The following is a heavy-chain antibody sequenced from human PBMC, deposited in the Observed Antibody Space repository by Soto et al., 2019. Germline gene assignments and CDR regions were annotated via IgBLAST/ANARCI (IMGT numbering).Heavy chain of an antibody. D-gene: IGHD5-18*01. V-gene: IGHV3-30-3*01. J-gene: IGHJ4*02. Sequence: QVQLVESGGGVVQPGRSLRLSCAASGFTFRSYGMHWVRQAPGKGLEWVAVIAYDGSNKYYAVSVKGRFSISRDNSKNTLYLHMNIVRSEDTAVYYCARDLQHRYSYGPRGDYWGQGTLVTVSS. CDR1: GFTFRSYG. CDR3: ARDLQHRYSYGPRGDY. CDR2: IAYDGSNK.